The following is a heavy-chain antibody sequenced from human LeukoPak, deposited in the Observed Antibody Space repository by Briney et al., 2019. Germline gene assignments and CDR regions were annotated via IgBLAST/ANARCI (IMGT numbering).Heavy chain of an antibody. J-gene: IGHJ1*01. D-gene: IGHD3-22*01. CDR1: GYTFTSYY. CDR3: AREGYYDSSGYLRYFQH. V-gene: IGHV1-46*01. Sequence: ASVKVSCKASGYTFTSYYMHWVRQAPGQGLEWMGIINPSGGSTSYAQKFQGRVTMTRDMSTSTVYMELSSLRSEDTAVYYCAREGYYDSSGYLRYFQHWGQGTLVTVSS. CDR2: INPSGGST.